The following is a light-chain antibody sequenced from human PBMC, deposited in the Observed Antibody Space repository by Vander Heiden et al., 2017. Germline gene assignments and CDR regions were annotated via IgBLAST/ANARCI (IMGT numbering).Light chain of an antibody. V-gene: IGLV2-14*01. CDR1: SSDVGGYND. J-gene: IGLJ2*01. Sequence: QSALAQPAYVSVAPGQWRTISCTGTSSDVGGYNDVSWYQQHPGKDPKLMIYEGSNRPSGVSNRCSGSKSGNTASRTSAGLQAEDEADYYCSSYTSSSTVVFGGGTKLTVL. CDR2: EGS. CDR3: SSYTSSSTVV.